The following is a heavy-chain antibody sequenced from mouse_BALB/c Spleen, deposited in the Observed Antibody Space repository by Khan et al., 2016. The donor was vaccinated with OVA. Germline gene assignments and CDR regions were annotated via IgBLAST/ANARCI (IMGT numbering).Heavy chain of an antibody. D-gene: IGHD2-4*01. CDR1: GYTFTSYN. CDR3: VREGLRGVAMDY. Sequence: QVQLKESGPELVKPGALVKISCKASGYTFTSYNTNWVKQRPGQGLEWIGWIYPGDDSTKYNEKFKGKATLTADTSSSTAYMQLSSLTSENSSVYCCVREGLRGVAMDYWGPGTSITVSS. CDR2: IYPGDDST. V-gene: IGHV1S56*01. J-gene: IGHJ4*01.